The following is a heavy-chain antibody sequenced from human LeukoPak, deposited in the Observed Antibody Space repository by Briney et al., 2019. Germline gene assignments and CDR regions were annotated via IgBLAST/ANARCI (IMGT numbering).Heavy chain of an antibody. CDR1: GFSVSSNY. V-gene: IGHV3-53*05. Sequence: GGSLRLSCAASGFSVSSNYMSWVRQAPGKGLEWVSLIYSGRSTDYADSVKGRFTISRDNSKNTLYLQMNSLRTEDTAVYYCAKGNYYDSSAYNWFDPWGQGTLVTVSS. CDR2: IYSGRST. J-gene: IGHJ5*02. D-gene: IGHD3-22*01. CDR3: AKGNYYDSSAYNWFDP.